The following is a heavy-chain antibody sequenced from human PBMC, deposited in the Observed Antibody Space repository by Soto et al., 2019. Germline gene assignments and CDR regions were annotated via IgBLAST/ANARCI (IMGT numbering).Heavy chain of an antibody. V-gene: IGHV4-39*01. CDR1: GDSINNRSYY. CDR2: IYYSGST. Sequence: PSETLSLTCTVTGDSINNRSYYWVWIRQPPGKGLEWIGSIYYSGSTYNNPSLKSRVSMSVDTSKNQFSLKLRSVTAADTALYYCARQRTSVVTQAYFDSWGQGSLVTVS. CDR3: ARQRTSVVTQAYFDS. J-gene: IGHJ4*02. D-gene: IGHD2-21*02.